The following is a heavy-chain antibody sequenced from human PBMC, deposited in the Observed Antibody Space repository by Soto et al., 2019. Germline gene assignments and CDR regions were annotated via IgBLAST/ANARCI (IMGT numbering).Heavy chain of an antibody. CDR2: IYYSGST. Sequence: SETLSLTCTVSGGSISSGGYYWSWIRQHPGKGLEWIGYIYYSGSTYYNPSLKSRVTISVDTSKNQFSLKLSSVTAADTAVYYCARGPSGSAVIFGIDYWGQGTLVTVSS. J-gene: IGHJ4*02. D-gene: IGHD1-26*01. CDR1: GGSISSGGYY. CDR3: ARGPSGSAVIFGIDY. V-gene: IGHV4-31*03.